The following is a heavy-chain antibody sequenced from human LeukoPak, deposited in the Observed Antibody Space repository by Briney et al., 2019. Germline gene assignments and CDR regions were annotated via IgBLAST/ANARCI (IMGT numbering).Heavy chain of an antibody. CDR2: ISSSSYI. V-gene: IGHV3-21*01. CDR1: GFTFSSYS. CDR3: ARVQNNYYYYYGMDV. Sequence: GGSLRLSCAASGFTFSSYSMNWVRQAPGKGLEWVSSISSSSYIYYADSVKGRFTISRDNAKNSLYLQMDSLRAEDTAVYYCARVQNNYYYYYGMDVWGQGTTVTVSS. J-gene: IGHJ6*02. D-gene: IGHD1/OR15-1a*01.